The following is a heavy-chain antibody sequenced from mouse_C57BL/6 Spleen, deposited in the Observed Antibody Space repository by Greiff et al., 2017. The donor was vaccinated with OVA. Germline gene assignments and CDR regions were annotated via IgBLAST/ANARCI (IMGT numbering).Heavy chain of an antibody. D-gene: IGHD3-2*02. CDR1: GYTFTSYT. CDR2: INPSSGYT. V-gene: IGHV1-4*01. J-gene: IGHJ4*01. CDR3: VRTGTGYAMDY. Sequence: QVQLQQSGAELARPGASVKMSCKASGYTFTSYTMHWVKQRPGQGLEWIGYINPSSGYTKYNQKFKDKATLTADTSSNTASLQLSSLTSEDTAIYYCVRTGTGYAMDYWGQGTSVTVSS.